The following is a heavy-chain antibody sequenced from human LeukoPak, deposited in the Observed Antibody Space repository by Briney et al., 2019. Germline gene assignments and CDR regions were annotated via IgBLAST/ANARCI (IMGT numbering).Heavy chain of an antibody. J-gene: IGHJ4*02. Sequence: SETLSLTCIVSGDSISNSNWWTWVRQSPGKGLEWIGEIHHGGTTNYNPSLKSRVTISVDKSKNQFSLKLSSVTAADTAVYYCARKIAVAGIHFDYWGQGTLVTVSS. CDR3: ARKIAVAGIHFDY. V-gene: IGHV4-4*02. CDR2: IHHGGTT. CDR1: GDSISNSNW. D-gene: IGHD6-19*01.